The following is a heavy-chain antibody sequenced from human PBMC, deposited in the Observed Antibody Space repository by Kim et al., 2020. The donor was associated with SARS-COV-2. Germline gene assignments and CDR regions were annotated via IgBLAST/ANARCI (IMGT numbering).Heavy chain of an antibody. CDR1: GFTFSNYG. D-gene: IGHD3-9*01. CDR3: ATPKYF. V-gene: IGHV3-7*01. J-gene: IGHJ4*02. CDR2: IRGDASEK. Sequence: GGSLRLSCVASGFTFSNYGMDWVRQTPGKGLEGVANIRGDASEKNYVDSVRGRFTISRDNVKNSVYLQMNSLRAEDTAVYYCATPKYFWAQGILVTVSS.